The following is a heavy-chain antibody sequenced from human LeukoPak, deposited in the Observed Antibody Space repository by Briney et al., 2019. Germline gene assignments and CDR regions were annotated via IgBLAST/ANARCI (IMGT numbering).Heavy chain of an antibody. CDR3: ARHSIADY. V-gene: IGHV5-51*01. CDR1: GSTFTSYW. CDR2: IHPGDSDT. D-gene: IGHD3-22*01. Sequence: GESLQISCQVSGSTFTSYWIGWVRQLPGKGLEWMGIIHPGDSDTRYSPSFQGQVTISADKSISTAYLQWSSLKASDSAMYYCARHSIADYWGQGTLVTVSS. J-gene: IGHJ4*02.